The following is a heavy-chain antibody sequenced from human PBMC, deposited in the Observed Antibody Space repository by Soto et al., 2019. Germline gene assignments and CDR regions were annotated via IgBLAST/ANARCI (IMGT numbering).Heavy chain of an antibody. V-gene: IGHV3-33*01. CDR2: IWYDGTNQ. CDR1: GFTFGNYG. CDR3: VRDGLTGTSLVLDS. J-gene: IGHJ5*01. Sequence: QVQLVESGGGVVQPGTSLKLSCAASGFTFGNYGMHWVRQAPGKGLEWVALIWYDGTNQNYADSVKGRFTISRDNSKSTLYLQMNTLRAEDAAVYYCVRDGLTGTSLVLDSWGQGTLVSVSS. D-gene: IGHD1-20*01.